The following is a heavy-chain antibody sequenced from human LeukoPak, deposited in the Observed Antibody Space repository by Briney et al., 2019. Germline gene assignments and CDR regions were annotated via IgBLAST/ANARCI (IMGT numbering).Heavy chain of an antibody. CDR2: IYSSVST. J-gene: IGHJ5*02. D-gene: IGHD2-2*01. V-gene: IGHV4-4*07. CDR1: GASISSFF. CDR3: ARFSGLEGIPSAFNWFDP. Sequence: PSETLSLTCTVSGASISSFFWSWIRQPARKGLEWVGHIYSSVSTNFNPSLKRRLTMSLDTSMNQLSLTLSSVTAADTAVYYCARFSGLEGIPSAFNWFDPWGQGTLVTVSS.